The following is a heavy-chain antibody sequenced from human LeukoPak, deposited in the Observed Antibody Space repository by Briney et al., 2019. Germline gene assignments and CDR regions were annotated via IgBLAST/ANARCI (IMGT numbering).Heavy chain of an antibody. J-gene: IGHJ4*02. CDR1: GYTFTGYY. CDR2: INPNSGGT. D-gene: IGHD4-23*01. V-gene: IGHV1-2*02. Sequence: ASVKVSCKSSGYTFTGYYMHWVRQAPGQGLEWMGWINPNSGGTNYAQKFQGRVTMTRDTSISTAYMELSRLRSDDTAVYYCARDLWGGNSDDYWGQGTLVTVSS. CDR3: ARDLWGGNSDDY.